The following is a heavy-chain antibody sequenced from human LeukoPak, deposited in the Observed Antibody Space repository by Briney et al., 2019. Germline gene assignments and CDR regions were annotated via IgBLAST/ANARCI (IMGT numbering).Heavy chain of an antibody. CDR2: IYYSGST. J-gene: IGHJ3*02. Sequence: SETLSLTCTVSGGSISSYYWSWIRQPPGKGLEWIGYIYYSGSTNYNPSLKSRVTISVDTSKNQFSLKLSSVTAADTAVYYCARDSGYDYVDAFDIWGQGTMVTVSS. V-gene: IGHV4-59*01. D-gene: IGHD5-12*01. CDR1: GGSISSYY. CDR3: ARDSGYDYVDAFDI.